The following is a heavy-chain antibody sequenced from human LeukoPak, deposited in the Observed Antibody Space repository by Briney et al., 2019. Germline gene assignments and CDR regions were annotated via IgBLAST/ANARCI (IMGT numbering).Heavy chain of an antibody. CDR3: ATPGIAVAGTPFDY. V-gene: IGHV4-59*12. CDR1: GGSISSYY. D-gene: IGHD6-19*01. J-gene: IGHJ4*02. Sequence: KTSETLSLTCTVSGGSISSYYWSWIRQPPGKRLEWIGYIYYSGSTNYNPSLKSRVTISVDTSKNQFSLKLSSVTAADTAVYYCATPGIAVAGTPFDYWGQGTLVTVSS. CDR2: IYYSGST.